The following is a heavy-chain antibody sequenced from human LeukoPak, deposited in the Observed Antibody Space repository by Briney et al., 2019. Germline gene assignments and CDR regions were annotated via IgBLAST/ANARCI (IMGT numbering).Heavy chain of an antibody. Sequence: GGSLRLSCAASGFTFSSYWMHWVRQAPGKGLVWVSHMNSGGSITTYADSVKGRFTISRDNAKNTLYLQMDSLRAEDTAVYYCARGGIYASGSFNFWGQGTLVTVSS. D-gene: IGHD3-10*01. J-gene: IGHJ4*02. CDR3: ARGGIYASGSFNF. V-gene: IGHV3-74*01. CDR2: MNSGGSIT. CDR1: GFTFSSYW.